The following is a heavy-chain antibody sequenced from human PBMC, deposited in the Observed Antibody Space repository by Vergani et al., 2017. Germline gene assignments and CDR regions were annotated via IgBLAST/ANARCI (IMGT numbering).Heavy chain of an antibody. J-gene: IGHJ5*02. CDR2: MYHSGSI. CDR3: GRVADFDGVGSRLLDL. CDR1: GGSMSGYY. V-gene: IGHV4-59*01. Sequence: QVRLQESGPGLVKPSETLSLTCSVSGGSMSGYYWSWIRQPPGKELEWIGYMYHSGSINYNPSLETRVTISGDTSKNQFSLKLNSVTDSDTAVYYCGRVADFDGVGSRLLDLWGQGILVTVSS. D-gene: IGHD3-10*01.